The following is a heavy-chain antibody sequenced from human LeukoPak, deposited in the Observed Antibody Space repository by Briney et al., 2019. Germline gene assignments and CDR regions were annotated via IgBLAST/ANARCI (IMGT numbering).Heavy chain of an antibody. CDR1: GGSFSGYY. CDR3: ARGPDRMVRGGNDY. CDR2: INHSGST. Sequence: PSETLSLTCAVYGGSFSGYYWSWIRQPPGKGLEWIGEINHSGSTNYNPSLKSRVTISVDTSKNQFSLKLSSVTAADTAVYYCARGPDRMVRGGNDYWGQGTLVTVSS. V-gene: IGHV4-34*01. J-gene: IGHJ4*02. D-gene: IGHD3-10*01.